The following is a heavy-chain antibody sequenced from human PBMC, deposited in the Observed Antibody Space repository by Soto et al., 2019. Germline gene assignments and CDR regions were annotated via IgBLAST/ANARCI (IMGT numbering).Heavy chain of an antibody. V-gene: IGHV1-69*13. Sequence: GASVKVSCKASGYTFTGYYMHWVRQAPGQGLEWMGGIIPLFGTTNYAQKLQGRVKLTADESTRTAYMELSTLTSEDTAVYYCARGTVTGSEYNYYYYGMDVWGQGTTVTVSS. CDR3: ARGTVTGSEYNYYYYGMDV. J-gene: IGHJ6*02. CDR1: GYTFTGYY. D-gene: IGHD1-1*01. CDR2: IIPLFGTT.